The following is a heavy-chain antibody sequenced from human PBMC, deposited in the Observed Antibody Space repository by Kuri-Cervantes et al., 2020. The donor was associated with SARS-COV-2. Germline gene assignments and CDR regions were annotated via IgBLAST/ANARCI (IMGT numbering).Heavy chain of an antibody. Sequence: LRLSCTVSGGSISSGGYYWSWIRQPPGKGLEWIGYIYHSGSTYYNPSLKSRVTISVDRSKNQFPLKLSSVTAADTAVYYCASGRGSRPDYWGQGTLVTVSS. V-gene: IGHV4-30-2*01. J-gene: IGHJ4*02. CDR3: ASGRGSRPDY. D-gene: IGHD3-10*01. CDR1: GGSISSGGYY. CDR2: IYHSGST.